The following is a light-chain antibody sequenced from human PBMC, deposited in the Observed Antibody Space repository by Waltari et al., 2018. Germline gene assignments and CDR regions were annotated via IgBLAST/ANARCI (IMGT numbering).Light chain of an antibody. CDR2: DVS. CDR3: SSYSRSSTLVV. CDR1: SNDIGLYDY. Sequence: QSALTQPASVSGSPGQSITISCTGTSNDIGLYDYVSWYQQYPGKAPKLIIYDVSNRPSGVSNRFSASKSGNTASLTISGLQAEDEADYYCSSYSRSSTLVVFGGGAKLTV. J-gene: IGLJ3*02. V-gene: IGLV2-14*01.